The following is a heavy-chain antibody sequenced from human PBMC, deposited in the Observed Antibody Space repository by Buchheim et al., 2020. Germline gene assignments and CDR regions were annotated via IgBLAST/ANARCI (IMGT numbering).Heavy chain of an antibody. J-gene: IGHJ6*02. D-gene: IGHD1-20*01. CDR1: GFTFSSYS. CDR3: ARDYSWNPSSHYYYGMDV. CDR2: ISSSSSYI. Sequence: EVQLVESGGGLVKPGGSLRLSCAASGFTFSSYSMNWVRQAPGKGLEWVSSISSSSSYIYYADSVKGQFTIPRDNAKNSLYLQMNSLRAEDTAVYYCARDYSWNPSSHYYYGMDVWGQGTT. V-gene: IGHV3-21*01.